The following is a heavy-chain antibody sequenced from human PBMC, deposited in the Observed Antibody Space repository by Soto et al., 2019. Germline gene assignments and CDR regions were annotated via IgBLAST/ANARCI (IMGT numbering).Heavy chain of an antibody. J-gene: IGHJ3*01. Sequence: QVRLVESGGGVVQPGRSLRLSCAASGFTFRSYGMHWVRQAPGKGLEWVALISYDGSDEYYGDSMQGRFSISRDNSKDTLYLQINSLRVEDTAVYYSAKHADYENDGFDVWGQGTMVTVSS. D-gene: IGHD4-17*01. CDR1: GFTFRSYG. CDR3: AKHADYENDGFDV. CDR2: ISYDGSDE. V-gene: IGHV3-30*18.